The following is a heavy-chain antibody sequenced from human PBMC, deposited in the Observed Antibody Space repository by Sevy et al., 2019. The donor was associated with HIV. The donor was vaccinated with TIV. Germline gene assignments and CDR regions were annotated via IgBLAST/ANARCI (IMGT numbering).Heavy chain of an antibody. CDR2: ITSSSDYI. V-gene: IGHV3-21*01. J-gene: IGHJ4*02. Sequence: GGSLRLSCAASGFTFSNYNMNWVRQAPGKGLEWVSSITSSSDYIYDADSVKGRFTISRDNVKNPLYLQMNSLRAEDTAVYYCARDRRTLNYYASSGYNYYFDYWGQGTLVTVSS. CDR3: ARDRRTLNYYASSGYNYYFDY. CDR1: GFTFSNYN. D-gene: IGHD3-22*01.